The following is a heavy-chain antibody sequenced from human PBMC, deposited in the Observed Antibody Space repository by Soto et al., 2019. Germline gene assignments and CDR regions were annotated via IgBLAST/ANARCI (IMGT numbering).Heavy chain of an antibody. Sequence: PGGSLRLSCAASGFTFSSCWMNWVRQAPGEGLVWVARINRDGSTTTYADSVKGRFTISRDNAKNTLYLQMNSLRAEDTAVYYCARVVFACSGGSCYWRQYYFDYWGQGTLVTVSS. D-gene: IGHD2-15*01. CDR2: INRDGSTT. J-gene: IGHJ4*02. CDR3: ARVVFACSGGSCYWRQYYFDY. CDR1: GFTFSSCW. V-gene: IGHV3-74*03.